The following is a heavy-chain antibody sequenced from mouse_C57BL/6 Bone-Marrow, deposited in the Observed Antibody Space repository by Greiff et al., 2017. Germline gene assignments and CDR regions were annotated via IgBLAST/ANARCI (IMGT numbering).Heavy chain of an antibody. D-gene: IGHD3-2*02. CDR3: ANPRQLRLLFAY. V-gene: IGHV1-26*01. CDR1: GYTFTDYY. J-gene: IGHJ3*01. CDR2: INPNNGGT. Sequence: EVQLQQSGPELVKPGASVKISCKASGYTFTDYYMNWVKQSHGKSLEWIGDINPNNGGTSYNQKFKGKATLTVDKSSSTAYMELRSLTSEDSAVYYCANPRQLRLLFAYWGQGTLVTVSA.